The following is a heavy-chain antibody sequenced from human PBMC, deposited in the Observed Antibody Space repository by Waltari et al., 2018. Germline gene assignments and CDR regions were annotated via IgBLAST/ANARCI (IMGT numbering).Heavy chain of an antibody. CDR1: GGSFSGYY. V-gene: IGHV4-34*01. CDR2: INHSGST. J-gene: IGHJ4*02. CDR3: ARVVGRSKGRCFDY. D-gene: IGHD1-26*01. Sequence: QVQLQQWGAELLKPSETLSLTCAVYGGSFSGYYWSWIRQPPGKGLEWIGEINHSGSTNYNPSLKSRVTISVDTSKNQFSLKLSSVTAADTAVYYCARVVGRSKGRCFDYWGQGTLVTVSS.